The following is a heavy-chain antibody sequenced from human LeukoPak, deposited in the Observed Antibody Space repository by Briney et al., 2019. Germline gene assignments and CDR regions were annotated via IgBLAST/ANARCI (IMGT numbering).Heavy chain of an antibody. Sequence: PSVTLSLTCTVSGGSISSYYWSWLRQPPGKGLEWIGYIYYSGSTNYNPSLKSRVTISVDTSKNQFSLKLSSVTAADTAVYYCARAFSSGWSPYYYYYMDVWGKGTTVTISS. D-gene: IGHD6-19*01. CDR2: IYYSGST. V-gene: IGHV4-59*01. CDR3: ARAFSSGWSPYYYYYMDV. CDR1: GGSISSYY. J-gene: IGHJ6*03.